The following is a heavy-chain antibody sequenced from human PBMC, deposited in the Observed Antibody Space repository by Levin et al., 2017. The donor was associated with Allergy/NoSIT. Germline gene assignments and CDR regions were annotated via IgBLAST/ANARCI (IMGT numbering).Heavy chain of an antibody. CDR2: INPNSGGT. CDR3: ARDSPLVR. V-gene: IGHV1-2*02. CDR1: GYTFTGYY. Sequence: VASVKVSCKASGYTFTGYYMHWVRQAPGQGLEWMGWINPNSGGTKYAQKFQDRVIMTRDTSISTAYMELSRLTSDDTAVYYCARDSPLVRWGEGTLVTVSS. D-gene: IGHD2-8*02. J-gene: IGHJ4*02.